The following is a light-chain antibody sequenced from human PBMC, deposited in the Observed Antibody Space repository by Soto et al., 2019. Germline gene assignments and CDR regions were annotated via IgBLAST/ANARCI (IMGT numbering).Light chain of an antibody. J-gene: IGKJ2*01. CDR1: QSVTSNY. CDR3: QQSGGSLYT. CDR2: GAS. V-gene: IGKV3-20*01. Sequence: EIVLTQSPGTLSLSPGERATLSCRASQSVTSNYLAWYQQKPGQAPRLLIYGASNRATGIPDRFSGSGSGTDFILIISRLETEDFAVYYCQQSGGSLYTFGHGTKLEI.